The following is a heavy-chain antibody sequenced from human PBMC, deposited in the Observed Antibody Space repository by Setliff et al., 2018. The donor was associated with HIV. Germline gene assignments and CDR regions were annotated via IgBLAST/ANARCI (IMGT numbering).Heavy chain of an antibody. CDR3: ASSVGFRDF. J-gene: IGHJ4*02. V-gene: IGHV4-34*01. CDR2: ITPSGRT. Sequence: PSETLSLTCTVSGGPVSGHFWTWIRQAPGKGLEWIAEITPSGRTNYSPSLKSRLSLSIESSKNQLFLKVMSVTAADSAVYYCASSVGFRDFWGQGTPVTVPS. D-gene: IGHD3-10*01. CDR1: GGPVSGHF.